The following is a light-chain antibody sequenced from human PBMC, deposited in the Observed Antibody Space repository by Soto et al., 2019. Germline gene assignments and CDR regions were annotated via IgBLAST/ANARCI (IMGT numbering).Light chain of an antibody. CDR2: DAY. Sequence: DIQMTQSPSILSASVGDRVTITCRASQIISSRLAWYQQKPGKAPKLLIYDAYNLESGVPSRFSGSGSGTEFTLTISSLQSYDFATYYCQQYNSYSLSFGGGTKVEIK. V-gene: IGKV1-5*01. CDR3: QQYNSYSLS. J-gene: IGKJ4*01. CDR1: QIISSR.